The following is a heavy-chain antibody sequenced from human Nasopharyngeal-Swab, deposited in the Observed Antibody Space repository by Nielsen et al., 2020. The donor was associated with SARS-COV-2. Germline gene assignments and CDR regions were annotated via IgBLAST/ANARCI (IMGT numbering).Heavy chain of an antibody. D-gene: IGHD6-19*01. CDR1: GFTFSDYY. Sequence: GESLKISCAASGFTFSDYYMSWIRQAPGKGLEWVSYISSSSSYTNYADSVKGRFTISRDNSKNTLYLQMNSLRAEDTAVYYCAKSKAVAGYYDYWGQGTLVTVSS. J-gene: IGHJ4*02. V-gene: IGHV3-11*03. CDR3: AKSKAVAGYYDY. CDR2: ISSSSSYT.